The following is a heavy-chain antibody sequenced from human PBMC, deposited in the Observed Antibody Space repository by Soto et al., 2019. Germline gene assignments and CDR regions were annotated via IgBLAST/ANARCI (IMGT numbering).Heavy chain of an antibody. V-gene: IGHV3-9*01. CDR3: AKAPARFLEWLLSQ. CDR2: ISWNSGSI. J-gene: IGHJ4*02. Sequence: EVQLVESGGGLVQPGRSLRLSCAASGFTFDDYAMHWVRQAPGKGLEWVSGISWNSGSIGYADSVKGRFTISRDNAKNSLYLQMNSLRAEDTALYYCAKAPARFLEWLLSQWGQGTLVTVSS. D-gene: IGHD3-3*01. CDR1: GFTFDDYA.